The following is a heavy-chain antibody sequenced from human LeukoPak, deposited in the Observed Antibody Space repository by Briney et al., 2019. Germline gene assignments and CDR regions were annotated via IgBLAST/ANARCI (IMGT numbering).Heavy chain of an antibody. CDR3: ASEVAWELLRLDY. V-gene: IGHV3-23*01. D-gene: IGHD1-26*01. J-gene: IGHJ4*02. CDR2: ISGRGGRT. CDR1: GFTLSSYA. Sequence: GGSLRLSCAPSGFTLSSYAMSWAPQATRKGLEWVSAISGRGGRTYYVGSVKGRSIISRDNSKNTLDLPINSLRAEDTAVYDCASEVAWELLRLDYWGEGTLVTVPS.